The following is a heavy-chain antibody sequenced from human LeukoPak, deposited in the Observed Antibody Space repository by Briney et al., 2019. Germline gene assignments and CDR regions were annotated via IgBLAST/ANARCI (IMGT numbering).Heavy chain of an antibody. CDR2: INAGNGDT. Sequence: PEASVKVSCKASGYTFTSYAMHWVRQAPGQRLAWMGWINAGNGDTKYSHNFQGRVTITRDTSANTAYMELSRLRSEDTAVYYCARDRSTGRYYGSGSYDYWGQGTLVTVSS. J-gene: IGHJ4*02. CDR1: GYTFTSYA. CDR3: ARDRSTGRYYGSGSYDY. D-gene: IGHD3-10*01. V-gene: IGHV1-3*01.